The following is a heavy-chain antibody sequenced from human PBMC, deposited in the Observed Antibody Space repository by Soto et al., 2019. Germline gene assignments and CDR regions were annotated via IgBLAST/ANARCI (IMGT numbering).Heavy chain of an antibody. J-gene: IGHJ4*02. Sequence: ASVKVSCKASGYTFTSYYMHWVRQAPGQGLEWMGIINPSGGSTSYAQKFQGRVTMTRDTSTSTVYMELSSLRSEDTAVYYCARLCSTTSCYKYQVDYWGQGTLVTVSS. D-gene: IGHD2-2*02. CDR1: GYTFTSYY. CDR2: INPSGGST. V-gene: IGHV1-46*01. CDR3: ARLCSTTSCYKYQVDY.